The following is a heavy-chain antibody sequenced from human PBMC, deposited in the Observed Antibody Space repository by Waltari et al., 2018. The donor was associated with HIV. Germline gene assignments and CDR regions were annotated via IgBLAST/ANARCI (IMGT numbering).Heavy chain of an antibody. CDR2: LKQDGSEK. V-gene: IGHV3-7*01. Sequence: VQLVESGGGLVQPGGSLRLSCAASGFTFSTYWMGWVRQAPGKGLEWVANLKQDGSEKCYLDSGKGRFTISRDNAKNSIYLQMNSLTAEDTAIYYCTRDGSGWSNYWGQGTLVTVSS. J-gene: IGHJ4*02. D-gene: IGHD6-19*01. CDR1: GFTFSTYW. CDR3: TRDGSGWSNY.